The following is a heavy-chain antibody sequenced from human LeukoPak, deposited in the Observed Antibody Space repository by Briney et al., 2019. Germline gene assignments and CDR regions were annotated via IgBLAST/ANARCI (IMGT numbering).Heavy chain of an antibody. CDR2: ISYDGSDK. J-gene: IGHJ4*02. CDR1: GFAFSSYD. Sequence: PGGSLRLSCAASGFAFSSYDMHWVRQAPGKGLEWVAVISYDGSDKYYVDSVKGRFTISRGNSKDTLYLQMNSLKAEDAAVYYCARVLSGSYDNYFDYWGQGTLVTVSS. V-gene: IGHV3-30*03. CDR3: ARVLSGSYDNYFDY. D-gene: IGHD1-26*01.